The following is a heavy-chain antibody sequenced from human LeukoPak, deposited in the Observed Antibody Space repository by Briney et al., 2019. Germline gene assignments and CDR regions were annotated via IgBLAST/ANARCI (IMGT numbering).Heavy chain of an antibody. D-gene: IGHD6-13*01. CDR1: GFKFDDYG. V-gene: IGHV3-20*04. J-gene: IGHJ6*03. CDR3: ARSAGSGYYFYMDV. CDR2: IKWNGGST. Sequence: GGSLRLSCTASGFKFDDYGMSWVRQAPGKGLEWVSGIKWNGGSTGYADSVKGRFTISRDNAKNSLYLQMNSLRAEDTALYYCARSAGSGYYFYMDVWGKGTTVTVSS.